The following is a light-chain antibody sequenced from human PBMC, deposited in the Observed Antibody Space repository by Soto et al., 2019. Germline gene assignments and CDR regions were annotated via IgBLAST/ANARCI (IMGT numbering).Light chain of an antibody. CDR3: QSYINRPRT. Sequence: EIVMTQSPATLSVSPGERATLSCRASQSVSSNLAWYQQKPGQAPRHLLYGASTRATGIPARFSGSGSRTECTLPIRSLQSEDLAVFYWQSYINRPRTVGQGTKVEIK. CDR1: QSVSSN. CDR2: GAS. V-gene: IGKV3-15*01. J-gene: IGKJ1*01.